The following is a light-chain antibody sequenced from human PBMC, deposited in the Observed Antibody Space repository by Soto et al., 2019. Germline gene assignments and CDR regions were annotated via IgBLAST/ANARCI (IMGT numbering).Light chain of an antibody. CDR1: SSDFGGYNY. V-gene: IGLV2-14*01. Sequence: QSALTQPASVSGSPGQSITISCTGTSSDFGGYNYVSWYQQHPGKAPKLMIYDVSNRPSGVSNRFSGSKSGNTASLTISGLQAEDEADYYCSSYTSSSTLVVFGEGTQLTVL. CDR2: DVS. J-gene: IGLJ2*01. CDR3: SSYTSSSTLVV.